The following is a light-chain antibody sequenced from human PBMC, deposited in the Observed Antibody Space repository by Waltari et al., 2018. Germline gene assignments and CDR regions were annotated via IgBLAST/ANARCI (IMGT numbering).Light chain of an antibody. V-gene: IGLV2-23*01. CDR2: EGS. CDR3: CSYAGSSTLV. J-gene: IGLJ2*01. Sequence: QSALTQPASVSGSPGQSITIPCTGTSSDVGSYNLVSWYQQHPGKAPKLMIYEGSKRPPWVSNRFAGSKSGNTASLTNSGLQAEDEADYYCCSYAGSSTLVFGGGTKLTVL. CDR1: SSDVGSYNL.